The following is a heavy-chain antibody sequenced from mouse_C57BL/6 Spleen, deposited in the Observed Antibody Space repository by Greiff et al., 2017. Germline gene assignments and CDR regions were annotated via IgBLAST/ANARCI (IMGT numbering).Heavy chain of an antibody. J-gene: IGHJ3*01. Sequence: EVQRVESGGGLVKPGGSLKLSCAASGFTFSSYAMSWVRQTPEKRLEWVATISDGGSYTYYPDNVKGRFTISRDNAKNNLYLQMSHLKSEDTAMYYCARAQTAQATLAYWGQGTLVTVSA. CDR2: ISDGGSYT. V-gene: IGHV5-4*01. CDR3: ARAQTAQATLAY. CDR1: GFTFSSYA. D-gene: IGHD3-2*02.